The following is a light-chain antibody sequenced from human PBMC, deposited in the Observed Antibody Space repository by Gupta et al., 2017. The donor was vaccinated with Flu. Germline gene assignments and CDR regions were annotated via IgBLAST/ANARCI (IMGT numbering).Light chain of an antibody. CDR3: QQRGTVPLT. V-gene: IGKV3-11*01. J-gene: IGKJ4*02. CDR2: AAS. Sequence: GERVTITCRASQSISSYLDWYQQKPGKAPKLLIYAASNLPTGIPSRFSGSGSGTDFTLTISSLEPEDFAVYYCQQRGTVPLTFGGGTKVEIK. CDR1: QSISSY.